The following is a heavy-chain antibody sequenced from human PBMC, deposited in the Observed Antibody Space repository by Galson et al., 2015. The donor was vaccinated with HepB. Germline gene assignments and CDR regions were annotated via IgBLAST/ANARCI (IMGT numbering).Heavy chain of an antibody. CDR3: ARALGMDV. J-gene: IGHJ6*03. CDR1: GFTFSSYS. Sequence: SLRLSCAASGFTFSSYSMNWVRQAPGKGLEWVSYISSSSSTIYYADSVKGRFTISRDNAKNSLYLQTNSLRAEDTAVYYCARALGMDVWGKGTTVTVSS. CDR2: ISSSSSTI. V-gene: IGHV3-48*01.